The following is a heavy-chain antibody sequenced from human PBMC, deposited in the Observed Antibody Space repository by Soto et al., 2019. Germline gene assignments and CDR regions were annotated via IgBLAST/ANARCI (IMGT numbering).Heavy chain of an antibody. J-gene: IGHJ3*02. CDR3: ARIKAGYDSSGYFSAFDI. Sequence: RVSCATPFFMFSTYAMRWVRRAPGKGLEWVSVISRRGDTTYYADSVKGRFTISRDNSKNTLYLQMNSLRAEDRAVYYCARIKAGYDSSGYFSAFDIWGQGTMVTVSS. D-gene: IGHD3-22*01. V-gene: IGHV3-23*01. CDR2: ISRRGDTT. CDR1: FFMFSTYA.